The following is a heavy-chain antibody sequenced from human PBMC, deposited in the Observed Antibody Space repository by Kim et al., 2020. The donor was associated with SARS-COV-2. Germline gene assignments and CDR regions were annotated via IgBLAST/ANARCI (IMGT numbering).Heavy chain of an antibody. V-gene: IGHV5-51*01. J-gene: IGHJ5*02. D-gene: IGHD2-2*01. Sequence: YSPSFKGMVTISADKSNSTAYLQWSSLKASDSAMYYCAKTYQRGVGWFDPWGQGTLVTVSS. CDR3: AKTYQRGVGWFDP.